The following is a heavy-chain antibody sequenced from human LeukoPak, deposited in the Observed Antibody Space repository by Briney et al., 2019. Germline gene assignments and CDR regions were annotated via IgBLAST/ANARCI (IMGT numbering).Heavy chain of an antibody. CDR2: INHSGST. Sequence: SETLSLTCAAYGGSFSGYYWSWIRQPPGKGLEWIGEINHSGSTNYNPSLKSRVTISVDTSKNQFSLKLSSVTAADTAVYYCAREAQNCSGGSCYSDFDYWGQGTLVTVSS. CDR3: AREAQNCSGGSCYSDFDY. J-gene: IGHJ4*02. CDR1: GGSFSGYY. V-gene: IGHV4-34*01. D-gene: IGHD2-15*01.